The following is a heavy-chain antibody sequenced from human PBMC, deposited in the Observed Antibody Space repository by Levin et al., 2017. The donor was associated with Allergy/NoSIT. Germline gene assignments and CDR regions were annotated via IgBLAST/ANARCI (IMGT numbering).Heavy chain of an antibody. CDR3: ARHSPPFTFGGVIVDYYGMDV. D-gene: IGHD3-16*02. Sequence: SETLSLTCTVSGGSISSSSYYWGWIRQPPGKGLEWIGSIYYSGSTYYNPSLKSRVTISVDTSKNQFSLKLSSVTAADTAVYYCARHSPPFTFGGVIVDYYGMDVWGQGTTVTVSS. CDR2: IYYSGST. CDR1: GGSISSSSYY. J-gene: IGHJ6*02. V-gene: IGHV4-39*01.